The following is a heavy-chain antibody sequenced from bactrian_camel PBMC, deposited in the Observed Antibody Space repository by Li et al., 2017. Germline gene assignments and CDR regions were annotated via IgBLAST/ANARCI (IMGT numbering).Heavy chain of an antibody. V-gene: IGHV3-3*01. Sequence: HVQLVESGGGSAQVGGSLTLSCAPSQYTEKPSCMAWFRQAPGKEREGVAAIDRRDGSTSYAESVKGRFTISKDNTKNTVYLQMNNLKPEDTAIYYCAADPPVRIWRCAKREIFGVSVLVSGARGPRSPSP. CDR3: AADPPVRIWRCAKREIFGVSVLVS. CDR1: QYTEKPSC. CDR2: IDRRDGST. D-gene: IGHD5*01. J-gene: IGHJ6*01.